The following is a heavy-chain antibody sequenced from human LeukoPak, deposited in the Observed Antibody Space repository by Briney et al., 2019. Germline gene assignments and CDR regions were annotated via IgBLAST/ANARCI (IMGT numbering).Heavy chain of an antibody. CDR1: XXXXXSYA. J-gene: IGHJ4*02. V-gene: IGHV3-23*01. CDR3: AKHTGLSSSSAFDY. Sequence: PGGSLRLSCAAXXXXXXSYAMSWVRQAPGXGLEWVSAISGSGGSTYYADSVKGRFTISRDNSKNTLYLQMNSLRAEDTAVYYCAKHTGLSSSSAFDYWGQGTLVTVSS. D-gene: IGHD6-6*01. CDR2: ISGSGGST.